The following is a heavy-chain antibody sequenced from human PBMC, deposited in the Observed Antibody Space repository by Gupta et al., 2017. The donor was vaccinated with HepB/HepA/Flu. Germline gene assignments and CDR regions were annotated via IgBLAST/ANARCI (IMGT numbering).Heavy chain of an antibody. Sequence: GESGGGLVQPGGSLGLPCAASGFTFGGNGLNWVGRAQGRGRGWVSYISSSSSTIYYADSVKGRFTISRDNAKNSLYLQMNSLRDEDTAVYYCAREGGEYQLVFTHYYYYYYMDVWGKGTTVTVSS. CDR1: GFTFGGNG. V-gene: IGHV3-48*02. D-gene: IGHD2-2*01. J-gene: IGHJ6*03. CDR2: ISSSSSTI. CDR3: AREGGEYQLVFTHYYYYYYMDV.